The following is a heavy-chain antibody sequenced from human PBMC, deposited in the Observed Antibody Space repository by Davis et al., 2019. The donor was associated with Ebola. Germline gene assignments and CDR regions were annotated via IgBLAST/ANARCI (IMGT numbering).Heavy chain of an antibody. CDR2: ISSSSSYI. D-gene: IGHD6-19*01. V-gene: IGHV3-21*01. Sequence: GESLKISCAASGFTFSSYSMNWVRQAPGKGLEWVSSISSSSSYIYYADSVKGRFTISRDNAKNSLYLQMNSLRAEDTAVYYCAREGRCIAVACLQAPFDYWGQGTLVTVSS. CDR3: AREGRCIAVACLQAPFDY. CDR1: GFTFSSYS. J-gene: IGHJ4*02.